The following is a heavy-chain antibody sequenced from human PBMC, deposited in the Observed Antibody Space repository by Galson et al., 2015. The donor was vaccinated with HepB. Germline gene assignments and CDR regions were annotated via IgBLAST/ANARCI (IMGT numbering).Heavy chain of an antibody. CDR2: ISYTGRYT. CDR1: GFSFNYFP. Sequence: SLRLSCAASGFSFNYFPMHWVRQAPGKGLEWVAVISYTGRYTGYADLGRGRFTISRDNSKNALYLQMNSLRVEDTALYYCVRPRGAGAGDYQNWYFDLWGRGTLVTVSS. D-gene: IGHD4-17*01. CDR3: VRPRGAGAGDYQNWYFDL. V-gene: IGHV3-30*04. J-gene: IGHJ2*01.